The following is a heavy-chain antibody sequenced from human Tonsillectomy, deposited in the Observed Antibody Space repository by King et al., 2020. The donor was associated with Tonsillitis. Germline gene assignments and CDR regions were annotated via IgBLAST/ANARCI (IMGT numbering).Heavy chain of an antibody. CDR1: GFTFSIYG. J-gene: IGHJ3*02. V-gene: IGHV3-33*08. CDR2: IWYDGSNK. CDR3: ARGSGTAVAHAFDM. Sequence: QLVQSGGGVVQPGTSQRLSCAASGFTFSIYGMHWVRQAPGKGLEGVAVIWYDGSNKYYADSVKGRFTIYRDNSKNTRFLQMDSLRAEDTAVYYWARGSGTAVAHAFDMWGQGTMVTVSS. D-gene: IGHD6-19*01.